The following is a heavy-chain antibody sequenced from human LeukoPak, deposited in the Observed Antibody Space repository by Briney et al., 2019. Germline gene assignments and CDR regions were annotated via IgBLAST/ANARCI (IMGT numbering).Heavy chain of an antibody. V-gene: IGHV4-4*02. CDR1: GGSISSSNW. D-gene: IGHD3-10*01. CDR2: IYHSGST. Sequence: PSETLSLTCAVSGGSISSSNWWRWVRQPPGKGLEWIGAIYHSGSTNYNPSLKSRVTISVDKSKNQFSLKLSSVTAADTAVYYCARDSGSGSYYGMDVWGKGTTVTVSS. J-gene: IGHJ6*04. CDR3: ARDSGSGSYYGMDV.